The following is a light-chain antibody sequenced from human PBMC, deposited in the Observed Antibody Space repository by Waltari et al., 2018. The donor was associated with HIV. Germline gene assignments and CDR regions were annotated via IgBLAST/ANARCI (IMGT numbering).Light chain of an antibody. Sequence: QSLLTQPPSVSGATGQRVTIPCTGSSSNSGAGDAVHWYHQVPGTAPKLVIYANNNRASGVPDRFSGSKFGPSASLAITGLQAEDEGTYYCQSYDSGSSGSVFGGGTKLTVL. CDR2: ANN. CDR1: SSNSGAGDA. CDR3: QSYDSGSSGSV. J-gene: IGLJ2*01. V-gene: IGLV1-40*01.